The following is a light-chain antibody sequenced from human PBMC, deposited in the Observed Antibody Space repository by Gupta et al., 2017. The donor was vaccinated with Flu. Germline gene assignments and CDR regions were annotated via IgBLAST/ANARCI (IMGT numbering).Light chain of an antibody. J-gene: IGKJ2*01. CDR3: QQYYSTPRT. CDR2: WAS. CDR1: QSVLYSSNNKNY. V-gene: IGKV4-1*01. Sequence: DIGMTQSAALLAGSLGERATINCKSSQSVLYSSNNKNYLAWYQQKPGQPPKLLIYWASTRESGVPDRFSGSGSGTDFTLTISSLQAEDVAVYYCQQYYSTPRTFGQGTKLEIK.